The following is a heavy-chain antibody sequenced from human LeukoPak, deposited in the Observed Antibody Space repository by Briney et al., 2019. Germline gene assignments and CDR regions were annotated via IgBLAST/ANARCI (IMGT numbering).Heavy chain of an antibody. V-gene: IGHV3-48*04. J-gene: IGHJ5*02. Sequence: GGSLRLSCAASGFTFSSYSMNWVRQAPGEGLEWVSYISNSGSTIYYADSVKGRFTISRDNAKNSLYLQMNSLRAEDTAVYYCASQAGWLDPWGQGTLVTVSS. CDR3: ASQAGWLDP. CDR1: GFTFSSYS. CDR2: ISNSGSTI.